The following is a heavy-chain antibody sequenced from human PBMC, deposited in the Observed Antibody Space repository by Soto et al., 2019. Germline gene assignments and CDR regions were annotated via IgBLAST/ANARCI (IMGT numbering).Heavy chain of an antibody. Sequence: SVKVCCKASGGTFSSYAISWVRQAHGQGLEWMGGIIPIFGTANYAQKFQGRVTITADESTSTAYMELSSLRSEDTAVYYCASEFLDRYYYYGMDVWGQGTTVTVSS. CDR2: IIPIFGTA. D-gene: IGHD3-3*01. CDR1: GGTFSSYA. CDR3: ASEFLDRYYYYGMDV. J-gene: IGHJ6*02. V-gene: IGHV1-69*13.